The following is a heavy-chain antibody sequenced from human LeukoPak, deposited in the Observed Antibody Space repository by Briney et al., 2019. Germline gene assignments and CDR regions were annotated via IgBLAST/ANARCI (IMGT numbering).Heavy chain of an antibody. J-gene: IGHJ4*02. D-gene: IGHD3-10*02. CDR3: ARDRYYVPDY. CDR1: GFTFSNTW. CDR2: IHSDGST. V-gene: IGHV3-74*03. Sequence: PGGSLRLSCAASGFTFSNTWMHWVRHAPGKGLVWVSRIHSDGSTTYADSVKGRFTISRDNAKNTLYLQMNSLRAEDTAVYYCARDRYYVPDYWGQGTLVTVSS.